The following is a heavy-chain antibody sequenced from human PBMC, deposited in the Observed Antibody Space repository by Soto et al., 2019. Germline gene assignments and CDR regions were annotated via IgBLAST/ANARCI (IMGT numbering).Heavy chain of an antibody. V-gene: IGHV4-61*01. D-gene: IGHD3-16*01. CDR2: IYYSGST. CDR1: GGSVSSGSYY. CDR3: ATRRDGSNYVSYAFDI. J-gene: IGHJ3*02. Sequence: QVQLQESGPGLVKPSETLSLTCTVSGGSVSSGSYYWSWIRQPPGKGLEWIGYIYYSGSTNYNPSRKSHVTMTVDTSKNQYSRRLSSVTAADTAVDCCATRRDGSNYVSYAFDIWGQGAMVNVSS.